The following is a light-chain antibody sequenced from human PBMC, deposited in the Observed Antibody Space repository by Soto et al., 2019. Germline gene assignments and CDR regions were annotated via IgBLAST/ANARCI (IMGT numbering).Light chain of an antibody. CDR1: QSVTSSY. J-gene: IGKJ2*01. Sequence: EIVLTQSPGTLSLSPGERATLSCRASQSVTSSYLAWYQQRRGQAPRLLIYDASSRDTGIPDRFSGSGSGTDFTLTISRMEPEDFAVYYCQQYGSSPRTFGQGTKLEIK. V-gene: IGKV3-20*01. CDR2: DAS. CDR3: QQYGSSPRT.